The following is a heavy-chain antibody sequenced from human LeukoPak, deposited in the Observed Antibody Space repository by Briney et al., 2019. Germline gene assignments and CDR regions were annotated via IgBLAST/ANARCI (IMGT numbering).Heavy chain of an antibody. Sequence: GGSLTLSCAASGFTFSSYCMHWVRQAPGKGLEWVAVIWYDGSKKYYADSVKGRFTMSRDNSKNTLYLQMNSLRAEDTAVYYCARGSGTYFFDYWGQGTLVTVSS. CDR2: IWYDGSKK. CDR1: GFTFSSYC. J-gene: IGHJ4*02. D-gene: IGHD1-26*01. V-gene: IGHV3-33*08. CDR3: ARGSGTYFFDY.